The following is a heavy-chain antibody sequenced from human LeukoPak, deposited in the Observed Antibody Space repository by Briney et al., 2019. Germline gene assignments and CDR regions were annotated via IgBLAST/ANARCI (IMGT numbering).Heavy chain of an antibody. D-gene: IGHD6-6*01. CDR1: GDSVSSNSVA. CDR2: TYYRSRWYF. CDR3: ARRGPAGGSSSGMDV. V-gene: IGHV6-1*01. Sequence: SQTLSLTCAISGDSVSSNSVAWNWIRQSPSRGLEWLGRTYYRSRWYFDYAVSVNSRITINPDTSKNQFSLQLNSVTLEDTAVYYCARRGPAGGSSSGMDVWGQGTTVTVSS. J-gene: IGHJ6*02.